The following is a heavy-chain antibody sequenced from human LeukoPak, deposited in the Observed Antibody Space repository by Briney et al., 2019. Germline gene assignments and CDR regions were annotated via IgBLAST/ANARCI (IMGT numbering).Heavy chain of an antibody. D-gene: IGHD3-22*01. Sequence: PGGSLRLSCAASGFTFSSYSMNWVRQAPGKGLEWASSISSSSSYIYYADSVKGRFTISRDNAKNSLYLQMNSLRAEDTAVYYCARDAGYYYDSSGYLPFYYYYYMDVWGKGTTVTVSS. CDR1: GFTFSSYS. J-gene: IGHJ6*03. CDR2: ISSSSSYI. V-gene: IGHV3-21*01. CDR3: ARDAGYYYDSSGYLPFYYYYYMDV.